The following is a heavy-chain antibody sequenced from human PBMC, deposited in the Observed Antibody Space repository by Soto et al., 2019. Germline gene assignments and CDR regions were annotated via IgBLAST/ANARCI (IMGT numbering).Heavy chain of an antibody. J-gene: IGHJ3*02. CDR1: GGSISSYY. Sequence: SETLSRTCTVSGGSISSYYWSWIRQPPGKGLEWIGYIYYSGSTNYNPSLKSRVTISVDTSKNQFSLRLSSVTAADTAVYYCARLTTGAHDAFDIWGQGTMVTVSS. CDR2: IYYSGST. CDR3: ARLTTGAHDAFDI. D-gene: IGHD4-17*01. V-gene: IGHV4-59*08.